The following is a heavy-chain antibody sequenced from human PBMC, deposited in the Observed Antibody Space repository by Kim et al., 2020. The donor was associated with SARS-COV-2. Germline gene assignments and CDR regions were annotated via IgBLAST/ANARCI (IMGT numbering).Heavy chain of an antibody. CDR2: ISYDGSNK. V-gene: IGHV3-30*18. CDR3: AKDHGSGSYWGLAYYFDY. J-gene: IGHJ4*02. Sequence: GGSLRLSCVASGFTFSSYGMHWVRQAPGKGLEWVAVISYDGSNKYYADSVKGRFTISRDNSKNTLYLQMNSLRAEDTAVYYCAKDHGSGSYWGLAYYFDYWGQGTLVTVSS. D-gene: IGHD3-10*01. CDR1: GFTFSSYG.